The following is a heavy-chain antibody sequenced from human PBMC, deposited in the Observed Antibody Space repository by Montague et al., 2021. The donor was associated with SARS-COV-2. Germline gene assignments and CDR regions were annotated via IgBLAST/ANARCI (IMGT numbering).Heavy chain of an antibody. V-gene: IGHV4-34*01. CDR2: INHSGST. CDR3: AGSLSGNQERGDY. CDR1: GGSFSGYY. J-gene: IGHJ4*01. Sequence: SETLSLTCAVYGGSFSGYYWSWIRQPPGKGLEWIGEINHSGSTNXNPSLKSRVTISVDTPKNQFSLKLSSVTAADTAVYYCAGSLSGNQERGDYWGHGTLVTVSS. D-gene: IGHD1-26*01.